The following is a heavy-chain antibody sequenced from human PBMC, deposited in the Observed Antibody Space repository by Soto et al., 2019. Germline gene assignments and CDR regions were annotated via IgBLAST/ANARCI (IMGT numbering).Heavy chain of an antibody. J-gene: IGHJ5*02. CDR2: ISSNSAYI. CDR1: GFTFRSFT. V-gene: IGHV3-21*01. D-gene: IGHD6-13*01. Sequence: GGSLRLSCAASGFTFRSFTMNWVRQAPGKGLEWVSTISSNSAYIYYTDALRGRFTISRDNAKNSLHLQMNTLRAEDTAVYYCTRDASRDSSARGWFDPWGPGTLVTVSS. CDR3: TRDASRDSSARGWFDP.